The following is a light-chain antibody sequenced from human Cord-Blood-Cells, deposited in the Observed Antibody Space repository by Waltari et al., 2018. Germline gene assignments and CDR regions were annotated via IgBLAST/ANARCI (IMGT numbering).Light chain of an antibody. Sequence: QSALTQPASVSGSPGQSITISCTGTSSDVGGYNYVSWYQQHPGKAPKRMIYDVSNRPSGVSNRFPGSKSGNTASLTISGLQAEDEADYYCSSYTSSSTYVFGTGTKVTVL. CDR1: SSDVGGYNY. CDR3: SSYTSSSTYV. CDR2: DVS. V-gene: IGLV2-14*01. J-gene: IGLJ1*01.